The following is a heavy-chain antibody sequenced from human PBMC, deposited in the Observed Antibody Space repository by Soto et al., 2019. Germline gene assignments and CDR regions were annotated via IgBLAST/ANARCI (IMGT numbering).Heavy chain of an antibody. CDR3: AKGAIYYGSGSYYSTSPFHY. D-gene: IGHD3-10*01. V-gene: IGHV3-23*01. Sequence: GGSPHLPCSSSGFTVGIHSISLVRQAPGKGLEWVSAISGSGGSTYYADSVKGRFTISRDNSKNTLYLQMNSLRAEDTAVYYCAKGAIYYGSGSYYSTSPFHYWGQGTLVTVSS. CDR1: GFTVGIHS. J-gene: IGHJ4*02. CDR2: ISGSGGST.